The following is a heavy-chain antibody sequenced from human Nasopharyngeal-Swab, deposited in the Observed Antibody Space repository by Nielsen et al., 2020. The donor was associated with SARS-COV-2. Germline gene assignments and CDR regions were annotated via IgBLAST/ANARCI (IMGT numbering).Heavy chain of an antibody. CDR1: GFSLSSYW. V-gene: IGHV3-7*05. Sequence: GESLKISCAASGFSLSSYWMTWVRQAPGKGLEWVATIGQGESDKYHVDSVKGRFTISRDDAKNSLNLQMNSLRVEDTALYYCVRGAPWNCGNINCRLMDYWGQGSLVTVSS. D-gene: IGHD2-2*01. J-gene: IGHJ4*02. CDR3: VRGAPWNCGNINCRLMDY. CDR2: IGQGESDK.